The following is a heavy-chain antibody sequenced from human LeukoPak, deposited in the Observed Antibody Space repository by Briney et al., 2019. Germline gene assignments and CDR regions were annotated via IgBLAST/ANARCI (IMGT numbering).Heavy chain of an antibody. CDR3: ARVVVAARPSYYFDY. D-gene: IGHD6-6*01. CDR1: GGSISSYY. V-gene: IGHV4-59*01. CDR2: IYYSGST. Sequence: SETLSLTCTVPGGSISSYYWSWIRQPPGKGLEWIGYIYYSGSTNYNPSLKSRVTISVDTSKNQFSLKLSSVTAADTAVYYCARVVVAARPSYYFDYWGQGTLVTVSS. J-gene: IGHJ4*02.